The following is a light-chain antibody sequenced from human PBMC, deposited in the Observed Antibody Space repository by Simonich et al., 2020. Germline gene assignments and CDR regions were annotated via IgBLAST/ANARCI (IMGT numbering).Light chain of an antibody. J-gene: IGKJ2*01. CDR2: KAS. Sequence: IQLTQSPSSLSASVGARVTITCRASQSISSWLAWYQQKPGKAPKLLIYKASSLESGVPSRFSGSGSWTEFTLTISSLQPDDVATYYCQQYNSYSRYTFGQGTKLEIK. V-gene: IGKV1-5*03. CDR1: QSISSW. CDR3: QQYNSYSRYT.